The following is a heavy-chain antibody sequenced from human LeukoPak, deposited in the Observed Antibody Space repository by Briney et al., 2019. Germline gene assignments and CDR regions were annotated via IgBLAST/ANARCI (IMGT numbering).Heavy chain of an antibody. CDR2: ISSSSSTI. CDR3: ARGAYYYED. D-gene: IGHD3-22*01. V-gene: IGHV3-48*01. CDR1: GFTFSSHS. Sequence: GGSLRLSCAASGFTFSSHSMNWVRQAPGKGLEWVSYISSSSSTIYYADSVKGRFTISRDNAKNSLYLQMNSLRAEDTAVYYCARGAYYYEDWGQGTLVTVSS. J-gene: IGHJ4*02.